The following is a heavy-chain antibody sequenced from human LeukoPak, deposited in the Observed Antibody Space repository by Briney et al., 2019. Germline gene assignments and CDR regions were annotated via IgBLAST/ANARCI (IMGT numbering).Heavy chain of an antibody. D-gene: IGHD3-16*02. V-gene: IGHV3-30-3*01. J-gene: IGHJ4*02. CDR1: GFTFSSYA. CDR2: ISYDGSNK. Sequence: GGSLRLSCAASGFTFSSYAMHWVRQAPGKGLEWVAVISYDGSNKFYADSVKGRFTISRDNSKNTLYLQMNSLRAEDTAVYYCARDEAFGGVIVNWGQGTLVTVSS. CDR3: ARDEAFGGVIVN.